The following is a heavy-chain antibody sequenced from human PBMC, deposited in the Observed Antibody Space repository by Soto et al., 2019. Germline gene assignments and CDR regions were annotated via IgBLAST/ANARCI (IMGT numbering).Heavy chain of an antibody. Sequence: SETLSLTCAVSGYSISSGYYWGWIRQTPGKGLEWIASIYHSGSTYYNPSLKSRVTISVDTSKNQFSLKLTSVTAADTAVYYCARGAATVTPGWFDHRGQGIIVTVSS. J-gene: IGHJ5*02. CDR3: ARGAATVTPGWFDH. D-gene: IGHD4-17*01. CDR1: GYSISSGYY. CDR2: IYHSGST. V-gene: IGHV4-38-2*01.